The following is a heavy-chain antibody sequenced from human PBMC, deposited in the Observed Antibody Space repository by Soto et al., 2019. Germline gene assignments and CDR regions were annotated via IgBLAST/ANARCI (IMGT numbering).Heavy chain of an antibody. Sequence: EVQLLESGGGLVQPGGSLRLSCAASGFTFSSYAMSWVRQAPGKGLEWVSAISGSGGSTYYADSVKGRFTISRDNSKNTLNLQINSLRGEDTAVYYCSKKTYSSSGGDWGQGTLVTVSS. D-gene: IGHD6-6*01. CDR3: SKKTYSSSGGD. J-gene: IGHJ4*02. CDR2: ISGSGGST. V-gene: IGHV3-23*01. CDR1: GFTFSSYA.